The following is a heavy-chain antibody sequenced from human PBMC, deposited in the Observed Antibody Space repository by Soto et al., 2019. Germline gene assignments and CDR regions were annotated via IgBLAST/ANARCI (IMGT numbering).Heavy chain of an antibody. D-gene: IGHD3-10*01. CDR1: GFTFSSYS. Sequence: GGSLRLSCAASGFTFSSYSMNWVRQSPGKGLEWVSSISSSSYIYYADSVKGRFTISRGNAKNSLYLQMNSLRAEDTAVYYCARDLELGIVRGVIMTYYGMDVWGQGTTVTVSS. CDR2: ISSSSYI. CDR3: ARDLELGIVRGVIMTYYGMDV. V-gene: IGHV3-21*01. J-gene: IGHJ6*02.